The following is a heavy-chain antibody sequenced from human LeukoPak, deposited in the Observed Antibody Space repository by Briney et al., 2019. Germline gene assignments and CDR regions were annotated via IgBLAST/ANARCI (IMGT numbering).Heavy chain of an antibody. CDR1: GGSISSYY. V-gene: IGHV4-4*07. J-gene: IGHJ3*02. D-gene: IGHD3-9*01. CDR3: ARDYDILTGYYNVGAFDI. CDR2: IYTSGST. Sequence: PSETLSLTCTVSGGSISSYYWSWIRQPAGKGLEWIGRIYTSGSTYYNPSLKSRVTISVDRSKNQFSLKLSSVTAADTAVYYCARDYDILTGYYNVGAFDIWGQGTMVTVSS.